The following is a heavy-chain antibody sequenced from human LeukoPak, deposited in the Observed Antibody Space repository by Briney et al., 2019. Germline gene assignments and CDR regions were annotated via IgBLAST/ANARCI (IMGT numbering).Heavy chain of an antibody. Sequence: GGSLRLSCAASGFTFSNYWMHWVRQAPGKGLVWVSRINSDGSSTTYADSVKGRFTISRDNSKNTLYLQMNSLRAEDTAVYYCATSGSYYRFEYWGQGTLVTVSS. J-gene: IGHJ4*02. V-gene: IGHV3-74*01. CDR1: GFTFSNYW. CDR2: INSDGSST. CDR3: ATSGSYYRFEY. D-gene: IGHD1-26*01.